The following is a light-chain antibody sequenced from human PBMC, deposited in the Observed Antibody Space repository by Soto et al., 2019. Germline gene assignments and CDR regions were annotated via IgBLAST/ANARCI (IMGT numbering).Light chain of an antibody. V-gene: IGKV3-20*01. Sequence: DIVLMQSPGTLSLSPGDRVTLSCRASQSVRNSYLAWYQQKPGQAPRLLIYGASSRATGTPDRFSGSGSGTEFTLTISSLQPDDFATYYCQQYNSYGKVFGQGTKVDIK. J-gene: IGKJ1*01. CDR2: GAS. CDR1: QSVRNSY. CDR3: QQYNSYGKV.